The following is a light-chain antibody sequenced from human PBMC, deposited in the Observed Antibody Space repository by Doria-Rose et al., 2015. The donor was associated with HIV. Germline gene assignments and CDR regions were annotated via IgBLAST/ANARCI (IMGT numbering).Light chain of an antibody. J-gene: IGKJ1*01. CDR3: HQYGTSWT. CDR1: QSFSRTY. CDR2: DGS. Sequence: TQSPGTLSLSPGERATLSRRASQSFSRTYLAWYQQKPGQAPSLLIYDGSTRATGIPARFSASGSGTDFTLTINRLEPEDFALYYCHQYGTSWTFGQGTKVEI. V-gene: IGKV3-20*01.